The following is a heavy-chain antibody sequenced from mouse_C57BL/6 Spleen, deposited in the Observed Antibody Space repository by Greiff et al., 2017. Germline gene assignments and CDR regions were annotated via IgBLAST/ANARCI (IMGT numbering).Heavy chain of an antibody. J-gene: IGHJ2*01. CDR1: GYTFTDYY. V-gene: IGHV1-26*01. Sequence: EVKLMESGPELVKPGASVKISCKAPGYTFTDYYMNWVKQSHGKSLEWIGDINPNNGGTSYNQKFKGKATLTVDKSSSTAYMELRSLTSEDSAVYYCAPYGNYFDYWGQGTTLTVSS. CDR2: INPNNGGT. D-gene: IGHD2-1*01. CDR3: APYGNYFDY.